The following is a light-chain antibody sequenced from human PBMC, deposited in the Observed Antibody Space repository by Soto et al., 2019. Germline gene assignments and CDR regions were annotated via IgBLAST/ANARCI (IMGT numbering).Light chain of an antibody. V-gene: IGKV3-20*01. CDR2: GAS. Sequence: EIVMTQSPGTLSLSPGERATLSCRASQSVSSNFLAWYQQGPGQAPRLLMDGASSRAAGIPDRFSGSGSGTDFTLTISRLEPEDFAVYYCHHYGRSAIFTFGPGTTVDIK. CDR1: QSVSSNF. CDR3: HHYGRSAIFT. J-gene: IGKJ3*01.